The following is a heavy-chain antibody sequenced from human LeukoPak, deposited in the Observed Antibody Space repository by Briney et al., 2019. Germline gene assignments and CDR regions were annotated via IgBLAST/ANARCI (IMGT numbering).Heavy chain of an antibody. D-gene: IGHD6-19*01. CDR3: ARADIRAIASSGWYGFDY. V-gene: IGHV1-18*04. CDR1: GYTLTSYG. CDR2: ISAYNAST. Sequence: ASLKVSCEASGYTLTSYGISWVRQAPGQGLEWMGRISAYNASTNYAHKLQGRVTMTRDTSKSTAYMELRSLRSDDTAVYYCARADIRAIASSGWYGFDYWGQGTLVTVSS. J-gene: IGHJ4*02.